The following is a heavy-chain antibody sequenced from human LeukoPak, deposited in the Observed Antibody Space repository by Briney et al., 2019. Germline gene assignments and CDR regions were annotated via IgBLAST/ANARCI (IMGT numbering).Heavy chain of an antibody. D-gene: IGHD6-19*01. V-gene: IGHV3-66*01. J-gene: IGHJ4*02. Sequence: GGSLRLSCAVSGFTVGRNYMSWVRQAPGKGLEWVSVIYSGGSTYYADSVKGRFTISRDNSKNTLYLQMNSLRVEDTAVYYCARGIQERLVLDYWGQGTLVTVSS. CDR2: IYSGGST. CDR3: ARGIQERLVLDY. CDR1: GFTVGRNY.